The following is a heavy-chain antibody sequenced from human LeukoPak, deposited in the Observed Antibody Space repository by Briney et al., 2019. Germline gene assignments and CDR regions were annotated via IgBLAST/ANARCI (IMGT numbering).Heavy chain of an antibody. CDR1: GYTFTGYY. CDR2: INPNSGGT. V-gene: IGHV1-2*02. J-gene: IGHJ6*02. Sequence: GASVKVSCKASGYTFTGYYMHWVRQAPGQGLEWMGWINPNSGGTNYAQKFQGRVTMTRDTSISTAYMELSRLRSDDTAVYYCAISPVAGNYWYYGMDVWGQGTTVTVSS. D-gene: IGHD6-19*01. CDR3: AISPVAGNYWYYGMDV.